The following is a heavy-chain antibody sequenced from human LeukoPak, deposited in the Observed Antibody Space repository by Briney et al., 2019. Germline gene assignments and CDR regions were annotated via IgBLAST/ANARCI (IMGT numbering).Heavy chain of an antibody. CDR2: ISGSGGST. CDR3: AKEGYNYFDY. J-gene: IGHJ4*02. D-gene: IGHD5-24*01. CDR1: RFTFSTYG. Sequence: GGSLRLSCAASRFTFSTYGMSWVRQAPGKGLEWVSSISGSGGSTIYADSVKGRFTISRDNSKNTLYLQMNSLRDEDTAVYYCAKEGYNYFDYWGQGTLVTVSS. V-gene: IGHV3-23*01.